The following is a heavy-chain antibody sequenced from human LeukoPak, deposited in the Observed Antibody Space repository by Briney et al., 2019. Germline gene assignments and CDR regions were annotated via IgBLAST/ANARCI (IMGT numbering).Heavy chain of an antibody. CDR3: AKSPIKAVAGYVAYFDY. V-gene: IGHV3-33*06. CDR1: GFTFSSYG. CDR2: IWYDGSNK. Sequence: GGSLRLSCAASGFTFSSYGMHWVRQAPGKGLEWVAVIWYDGSNKYYADSVKGRFTISRDNSKNTLYLQMNSLRAEDTAVYYCAKSPIKAVAGYVAYFDYWGQGTLVTVSS. D-gene: IGHD6-19*01. J-gene: IGHJ4*02.